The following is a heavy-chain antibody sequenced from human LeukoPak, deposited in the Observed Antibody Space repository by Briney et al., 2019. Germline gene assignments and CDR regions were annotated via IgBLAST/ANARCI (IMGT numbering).Heavy chain of an antibody. V-gene: IGHV3-21*01. D-gene: IGHD6-19*01. J-gene: IGHJ4*02. CDR3: AGSASSGWTIDY. CDR1: GFTFSSYS. CDR2: ISSSSSYI. Sequence: GGSLRLSCAASGFTFSSYSMSWVRQAPGKGLEWVSSISSSSSYIYYADSVKGRFTISRDNAKNSLYLQMSSLRAEDTAVYYCAGSASSGWTIDYWGQGTLVTVSS.